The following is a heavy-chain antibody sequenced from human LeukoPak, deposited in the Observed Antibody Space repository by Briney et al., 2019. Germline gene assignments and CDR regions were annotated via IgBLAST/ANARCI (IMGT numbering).Heavy chain of an antibody. CDR3: AKGQTYYYDSSGYYFDY. CDR2: ITSSSSTI. J-gene: IGHJ4*02. Sequence: PGGSLRLSCAASGFTFSSYSMNWVRQAPGKGLEWLSYITSSSSTIFYADSVKGRFTISRDNSKNTLYLQMNSLRAEDTAVYYCAKGQTYYYDSSGYYFDYWGQGTLVTVSS. D-gene: IGHD3-22*01. CDR1: GFTFSSYS. V-gene: IGHV3-48*01.